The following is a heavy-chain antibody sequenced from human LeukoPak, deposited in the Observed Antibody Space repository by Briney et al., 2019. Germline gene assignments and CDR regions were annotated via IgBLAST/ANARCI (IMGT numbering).Heavy chain of an antibody. J-gene: IGHJ4*02. Sequence: GGSLRLSCAASGFTFSSCAMSWVRQAPGKGLEWVSTIIDSGNSVYYADSAEGRFTISRDNSKNTLYLQMNSLRAGDTAVYYCAKDPIFSGSYGVFDYWGLGTLVTVSS. CDR2: IIDSGNSV. D-gene: IGHD1-26*01. V-gene: IGHV3-23*01. CDR1: GFTFSSCA. CDR3: AKDPIFSGSYGVFDY.